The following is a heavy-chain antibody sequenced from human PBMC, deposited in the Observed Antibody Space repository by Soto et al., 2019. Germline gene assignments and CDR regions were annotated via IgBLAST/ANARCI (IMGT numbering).Heavy chain of an antibody. Sequence: SQTLSLTCAISGDSVSSKSASWNWIRQSPSRGLEWLGRTYFRSKWYNDYAVSVKSRIIINPDTSNNQFSLQLNSVTPEDTAVYFCAKGDNLGPKTGYAFDPWGQGIMVTSPQ. CDR2: TYFRSKWYN. D-gene: IGHD5-12*01. J-gene: IGHJ5*02. V-gene: IGHV6-1*01. CDR1: GDSVSSKSAS. CDR3: AKGDNLGPKTGYAFDP.